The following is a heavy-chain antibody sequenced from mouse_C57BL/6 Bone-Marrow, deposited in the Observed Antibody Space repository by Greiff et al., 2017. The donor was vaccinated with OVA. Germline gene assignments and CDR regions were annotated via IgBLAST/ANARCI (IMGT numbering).Heavy chain of an antibody. CDR3: ARDGYYPMDY. Sequence: EVQVVESGGGLVKPGGSLKLSCAASGFTFSSYAMSWVRQTPEKRLEWVATISDGGSYTYYPDNVKGRFTISRDNAKNNLYLQMSHLKSEDTAMYYCARDGYYPMDYWGQGTSVTVSS. J-gene: IGHJ4*01. V-gene: IGHV5-4*01. CDR1: GFTFSSYA. CDR2: ISDGGSYT.